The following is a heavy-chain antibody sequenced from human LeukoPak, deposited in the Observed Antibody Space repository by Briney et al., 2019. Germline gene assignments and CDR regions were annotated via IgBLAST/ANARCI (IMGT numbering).Heavy chain of an antibody. D-gene: IGHD3-10*01. CDR2: ISGSGGST. CDR1: GFTFSSYA. J-gene: IGHJ4*02. V-gene: IGHV3-23*01. Sequence: QAGGSLRLSCAASGFTFSSYAMSWVRQAPGKGPEWVSAISGSGGSTYYADSVKGRFTISRDNSKNTLYLQMNSLRAEDTAVYYCAGYGSGSYSLSTDWGQGALVTVSS. CDR3: AGYGSGSYSLSTD.